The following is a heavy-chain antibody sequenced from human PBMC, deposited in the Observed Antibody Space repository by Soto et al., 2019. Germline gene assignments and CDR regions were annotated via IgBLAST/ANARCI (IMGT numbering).Heavy chain of an antibody. D-gene: IGHD3-16*01. CDR3: AREFGNYYYYYGMDV. CDR1: GGTFSSYA. CDR2: IIPIFGTA. J-gene: IGHJ6*02. V-gene: IGHV1-69*13. Sequence: ASVKISCKASGGTFSSYAISWVRQAPGQGLEWMGGIIPIFGTANYAQKFQGRVTITADESTSTDYMELSSLRSEDTAVYYCAREFGNYYYYYGMDVWGQGTTVTVP.